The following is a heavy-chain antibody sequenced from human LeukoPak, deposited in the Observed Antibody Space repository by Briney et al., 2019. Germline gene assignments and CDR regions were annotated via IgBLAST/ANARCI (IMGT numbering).Heavy chain of an antibody. Sequence: GGSLRLSCAASGFTFSSYAMHWVRQAPGKGLEWVAVISYDGSNKYYADSVKGRFTISRDNSKNTLYLQMNSLRAEDTAVYYCAREAIAAAGTRALGDWGQGTLVTVSS. CDR3: AREAIAAAGTRALGD. V-gene: IGHV3-30-3*01. D-gene: IGHD6-13*01. CDR1: GFTFSSYA. CDR2: ISYDGSNK. J-gene: IGHJ4*02.